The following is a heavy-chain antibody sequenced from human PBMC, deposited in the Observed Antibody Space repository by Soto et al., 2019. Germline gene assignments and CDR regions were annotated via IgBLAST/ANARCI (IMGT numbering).Heavy chain of an antibody. V-gene: IGHV1-18*01. CDR2: ISGYNGNT. CDR1: GYIFINYG. CDR3: ARDEVPAANWLDR. D-gene: IGHD2-2*01. Sequence: ASVKVSCKASGYIFINYGITWVRQAPGQGLEWMGWISGYNGNTKYADKLKGRVTMTTDTSTTTAYIELRTLRSDDTAVYYCARDEVPAANWLDRWGKITVVTSSS. J-gene: IGHJ5*02.